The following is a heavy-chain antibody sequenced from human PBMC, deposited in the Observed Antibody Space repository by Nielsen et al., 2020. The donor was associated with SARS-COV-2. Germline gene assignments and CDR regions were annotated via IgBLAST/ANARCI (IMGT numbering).Heavy chain of an antibody. D-gene: IGHD3-22*01. Sequence: GESLKISCAASGFTFSDYYMSWIRQAPGKGLEWVSYISSSGSTIYYADSVKGRFTISRDNAKNSLYLQMNSLRAEDTAVYYCARDRSYDSSGYLGHWGQGTLVTVSS. CDR1: GFTFSDYY. V-gene: IGHV3-11*04. CDR2: ISSSGSTI. J-gene: IGHJ4*02. CDR3: ARDRSYDSSGYLGH.